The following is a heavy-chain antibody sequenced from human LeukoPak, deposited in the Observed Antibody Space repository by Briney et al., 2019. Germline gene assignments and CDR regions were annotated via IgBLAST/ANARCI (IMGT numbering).Heavy chain of an antibody. CDR3: ARLPVRHYVWGSHT. V-gene: IGHV1-69*05. Sequence: SVKVSCKASGGTFSSYAISWVRQAPGQGLEWMGGIIPIFGTANYAQKFQGRVTITTDESTSTAYMELSSLRSGDTAVYYCARLPVRHYVWGSHTWGQGTLVTVSS. J-gene: IGHJ5*02. D-gene: IGHD3-16*01. CDR2: IIPIFGTA. CDR1: GGTFSSYA.